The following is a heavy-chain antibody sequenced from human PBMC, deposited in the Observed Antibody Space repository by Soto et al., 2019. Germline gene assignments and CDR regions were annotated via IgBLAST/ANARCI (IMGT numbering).Heavy chain of an antibody. CDR3: AKEVGGGYCSGGSCQWYYFDY. CDR1: GFTFSSYA. Sequence: GGSLRLSCAASGFTFSSYAMSWVRQAPGKGLEWVSAISGSGGSTYYADSVKGRFTISRDNSKNTLYLQMNSLRAEDTAVYYCAKEVGGGYCSGGSCQWYYFDYWGQGTLVTVSS. J-gene: IGHJ4*02. D-gene: IGHD2-15*01. CDR2: ISGSGGST. V-gene: IGHV3-23*01.